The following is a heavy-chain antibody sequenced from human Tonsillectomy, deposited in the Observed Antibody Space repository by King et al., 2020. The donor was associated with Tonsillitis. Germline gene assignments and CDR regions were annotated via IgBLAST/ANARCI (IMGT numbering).Heavy chain of an antibody. J-gene: IGHJ3*02. V-gene: IGHV4-61*02. Sequence: VQLQESGPGLVKPSQTLSLTCTVSGGSITSSSHYWSWIRQPAGEELEWIGRVYTSGRSNYNPSLNSRVTMSVDTSKNQLSLILSSVTAADPAVYFCAREISGSPTYGSAFDIWGQGTMVTVSP. CDR3: AREISGSPTYGSAFDI. CDR2: VYTSGRS. CDR1: GGSITSSSHY. D-gene: IGHD1-26*01.